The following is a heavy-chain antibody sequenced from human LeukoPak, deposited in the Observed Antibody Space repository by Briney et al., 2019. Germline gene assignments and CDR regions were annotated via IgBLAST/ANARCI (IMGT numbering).Heavy chain of an antibody. J-gene: IGHJ4*02. CDR1: GYTFTSYA. V-gene: IGHV1-3*01. Sequence: ASVKVSCKASGYTFTSYAMHWVRQAPGQRLEWMGWINAGNGNTKYSQKFQGRVTITRDTSASTAYMELSSLRSEDTAAYYYARVYYGSRVKIYYFDYWGQGTLVTVSS. CDR2: INAGNGNT. CDR3: ARVYYGSRVKIYYFDY. D-gene: IGHD3-10*01.